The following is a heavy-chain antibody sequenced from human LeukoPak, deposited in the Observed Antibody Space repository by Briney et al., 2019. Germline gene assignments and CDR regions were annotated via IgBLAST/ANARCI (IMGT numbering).Heavy chain of an antibody. CDR2: ISGSGGST. CDR1: GFTFSSYA. CDR3: AKDRARGEFDY. D-gene: IGHD3-16*01. V-gene: IGHV3-23*01. Sequence: GGSLRLSCAASGFTFSSYAMSWVRQAPGKGLEWVSAISGSGGSTYYADPVKGRFTISRDNSKNTLYLQMNGLRAEDTAVYYCAKDRARGEFDYWGQGTLVTVSS. J-gene: IGHJ4*02.